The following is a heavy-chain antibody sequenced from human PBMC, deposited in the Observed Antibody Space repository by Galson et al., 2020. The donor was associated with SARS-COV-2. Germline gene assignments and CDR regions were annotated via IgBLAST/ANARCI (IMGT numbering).Heavy chain of an antibody. CDR3: ARKSATYDY. J-gene: IGHJ4*02. V-gene: IGHV4-39*07. CDR1: SGFLSSTSYY. Sequence: ASETLSLTCTVSSGFLSSTSYYWGWIRQPPGKGPEWIGSIYYNGNTFYNPSLNSRVTISVETSRNQFSLRLTSVTAADTAVYYCARKSATYDYWGQGTLVTVSS. D-gene: IGHD5-12*01. CDR2: IYYNGNT.